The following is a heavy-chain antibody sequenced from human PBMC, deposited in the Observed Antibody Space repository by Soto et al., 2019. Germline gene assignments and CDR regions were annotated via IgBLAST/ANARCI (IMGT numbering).Heavy chain of an antibody. CDR2: INSDGSRT. Sequence: EVQLVESGGGLVQPGESLRLSCAASGFTFSSYWMHWVRQAPGKGLVWVSRINSDGSRTNYADSVKGRFTVSRDNAKNTQNLQMNSLRAEDTAVYYCARVVTGSWNWFDPWGQGTLVTVSS. CDR1: GFTFSSYW. D-gene: IGHD6-13*01. J-gene: IGHJ5*02. CDR3: ARVVTGSWNWFDP. V-gene: IGHV3-74*01.